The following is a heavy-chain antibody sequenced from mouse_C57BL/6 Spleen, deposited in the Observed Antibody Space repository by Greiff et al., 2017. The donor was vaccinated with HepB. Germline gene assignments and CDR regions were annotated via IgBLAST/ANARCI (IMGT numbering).Heavy chain of an antibody. CDR2: IYPGDGDT. J-gene: IGHJ2*01. Sequence: QVQLKESGPELVKPGASVKISCKASGYAFSSSWMNWVKQRPGKGLEWIGRIYPGDGDTNYNGKFKGKATLTADKSSSTAYMQLSSLTSEDSADYFCAREIYYDYFYYFDYWGQGTTLTVSS. CDR1: GYAFSSSW. CDR3: AREIYYDYFYYFDY. V-gene: IGHV1-82*01. D-gene: IGHD2-4*01.